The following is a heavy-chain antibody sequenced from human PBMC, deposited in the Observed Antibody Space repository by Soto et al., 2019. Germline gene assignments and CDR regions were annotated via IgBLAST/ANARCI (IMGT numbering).Heavy chain of an antibody. J-gene: IGHJ6*02. Sequence: GESLKISCKGSGYSFTSYWIGWVRQMPGKGLEWMGIIYPGDSDTRYSPSFQGQVTISADKSISTAYLQWSSLKASDTAMYYCARAPYDILTGYYPYYYYYYGMDAWGQGTTVTVSS. CDR1: GYSFTSYW. D-gene: IGHD3-9*01. CDR2: IYPGDSDT. CDR3: ARAPYDILTGYYPYYYYYYGMDA. V-gene: IGHV5-51*01.